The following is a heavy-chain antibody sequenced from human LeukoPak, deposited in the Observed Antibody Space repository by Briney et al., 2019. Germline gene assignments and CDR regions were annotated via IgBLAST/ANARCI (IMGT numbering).Heavy chain of an antibody. V-gene: IGHV4-34*01. CDR2: INHSGST. CDR3: ARARWLQYYYYYYMDV. J-gene: IGHJ6*03. CDR1: GGSFSGYY. D-gene: IGHD5-24*01. Sequence: PSETLSLTCAVYGGSFSGYYWSWIRQPPGKGLEWIGKINHSGSTNYNPSLKSRVTISVDTSKNQFSLKLSSVTAADTAVYYCARARWLQYYYYYYMDVWGKGTTVTVSS.